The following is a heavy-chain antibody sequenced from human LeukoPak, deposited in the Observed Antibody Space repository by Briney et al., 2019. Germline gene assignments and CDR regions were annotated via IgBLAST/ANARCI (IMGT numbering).Heavy chain of an antibody. V-gene: IGHV3-23*01. CDR2: ISGSGST. CDR1: AFTFSSYP. D-gene: IGHD4-17*01. CDR3: AKGATATNIYDAFDV. J-gene: IGHJ3*01. Sequence: GGSLRLSCEASAFTFSSYPMSWVRQAPGKGLEWVSLISGSGSTYYADSVKGRFTISRDNSETTLYLQMNSLRADDTALYYCAKGATATNIYDAFDVWGQGTMVSVSS.